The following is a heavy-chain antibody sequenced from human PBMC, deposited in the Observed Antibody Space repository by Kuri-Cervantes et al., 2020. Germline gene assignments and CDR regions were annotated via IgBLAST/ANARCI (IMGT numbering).Heavy chain of an antibody. CDR1: GFTFDDYA. D-gene: IGHD1-26*01. CDR3: AKETDSGSYHDY. Sequence: GGSLRLSCAASGFTFDDYAMHWVRQAPGKGLEWVGRVKSKTDGGTTDYAAPVKGRFTISRDDSENTLYLQMNSLRAEDTAVYFCAKETDSGSYHDYWGQGTLVTVSS. J-gene: IGHJ4*02. V-gene: IGHV3-15*01. CDR2: VKSKTDGGTT.